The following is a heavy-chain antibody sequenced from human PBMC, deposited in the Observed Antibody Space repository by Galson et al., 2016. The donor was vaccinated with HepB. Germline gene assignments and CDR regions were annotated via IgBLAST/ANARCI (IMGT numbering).Heavy chain of an antibody. D-gene: IGHD6-19*01. Sequence: SVKVSCKASGGTFRSSAINWVRQAPGQGLEWMGGFIPISDTATYAQRFQGRVTITADESTGTAYMELSSLRSEDTAIYYCAADRTTVAGPDGFDIWGQGTMVTVSS. V-gene: IGHV1-69*13. CDR2: FIPISDTA. CDR1: GGTFRSSA. J-gene: IGHJ3*02. CDR3: AADRTTVAGPDGFDI.